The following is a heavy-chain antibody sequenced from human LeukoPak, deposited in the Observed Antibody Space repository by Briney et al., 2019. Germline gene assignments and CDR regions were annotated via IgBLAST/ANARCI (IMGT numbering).Heavy chain of an antibody. CDR3: ARGTGDGVDY. V-gene: IGHV4-34*01. Sequence: SETLSLTCAVYGGSFSGYYWSWIRQPPGKGLEWIGEINHSGSTNYNPSLKSRVTISVDTSKNQFSLKLSSVTAADTAVYYCARGTGDGVDYWGQGTLVTVSS. CDR1: GGSFSGYY. CDR2: INHSGST. J-gene: IGHJ4*02. D-gene: IGHD7-27*01.